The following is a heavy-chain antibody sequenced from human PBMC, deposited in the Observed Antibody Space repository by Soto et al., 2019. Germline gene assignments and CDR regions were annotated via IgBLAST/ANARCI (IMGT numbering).Heavy chain of an antibody. CDR3: GRDLTSNATCIDP. CDR1: GDPLHIGGYY. D-gene: IGHD2-2*01. Sequence: PSETLSLTCSVSGDPLHIGGYYWTWIRQRPGEGLEWMGYIYYTGKTYYNPSLESRLTMSVDRSKNQFSLKLNSVTAADTAVYYCGRDLTSNATCIDPWGQGTLVTVSS. CDR2: IYYTGKT. J-gene: IGHJ5*02. V-gene: IGHV4-31*03.